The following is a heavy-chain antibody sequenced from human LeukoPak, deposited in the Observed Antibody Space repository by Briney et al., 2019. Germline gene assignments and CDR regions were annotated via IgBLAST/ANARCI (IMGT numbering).Heavy chain of an antibody. CDR1: GGSFSSCSSY. J-gene: IGHJ4*02. CDR3: ARQGAGGTSWYRGSPYGFDH. V-gene: IGHV4-39*01. CDR2: IYYSGST. D-gene: IGHD6-13*01. Sequence: PSETLSLTCSVSGGSFSSCSSYCGWIRQPPGKGLEWIASIYYSGSTYYNPSLKSRVSISVDTSESKFSLNLTSVTDADTAVYYCARQGAGGTSWYRGSPYGFDHWGQGTLVTVSS.